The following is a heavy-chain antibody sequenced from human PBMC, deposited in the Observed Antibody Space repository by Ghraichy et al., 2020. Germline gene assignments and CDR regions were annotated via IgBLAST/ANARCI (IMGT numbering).Heavy chain of an antibody. D-gene: IGHD2/OR15-2a*01. Sequence: SETLSLTCTVSGGSIRGSACYWAWIRQPPGEGLEWIANIFHTGTTYYSPSLKSRATISVDTSKNQFSLNLTSVTAADRAVYYCVTLGRICGNSFDIWGQGTLVTVSS. CDR3: VTLGRICGNSFDI. V-gene: IGHV4-39*07. CDR1: GGSIRGSACY. J-gene: IGHJ3*02. CDR2: IFHTGTT.